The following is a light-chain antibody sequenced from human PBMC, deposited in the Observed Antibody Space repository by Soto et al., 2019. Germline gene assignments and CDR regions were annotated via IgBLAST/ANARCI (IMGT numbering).Light chain of an antibody. CDR1: QSVNRY. J-gene: IGKJ5*01. CDR3: QQREHWPPIT. V-gene: IGKV3-11*01. Sequence: EVVLTQSPATLSLSPGERATLSCRASQSVNRYLAWYQQKPGQAPRLLIYDTSNRATGIPARFSGSGSGTDFTLTISSLEPEDFAVYYCQQREHWPPITFGQGTRLEMK. CDR2: DTS.